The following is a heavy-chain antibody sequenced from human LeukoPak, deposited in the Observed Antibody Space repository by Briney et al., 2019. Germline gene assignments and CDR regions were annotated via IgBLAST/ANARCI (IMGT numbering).Heavy chain of an antibody. J-gene: IGHJ5*02. CDR1: GFNFSDYY. Sequence: PGGSLRLSCAASGFNFSDYYMSWIRQAPGKGLEWVSYISSSGSTIYYADSVKGRFTISRDNAKNSPYLQMNSLRAEDTAVYYCARDKLGYCSGGSCHNWFDPWGQGTLVTASS. V-gene: IGHV3-11*01. CDR3: ARDKLGYCSGGSCHNWFDP. D-gene: IGHD2-15*01. CDR2: ISSSGSTI.